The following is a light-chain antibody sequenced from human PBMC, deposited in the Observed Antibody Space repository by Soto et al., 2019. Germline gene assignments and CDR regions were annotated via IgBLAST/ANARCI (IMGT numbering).Light chain of an antibody. V-gene: IGKV1-39*01. CDR3: QQTYSLPRT. Sequence: DIQMTQSPSSLSASVGDRITIACRSSQTVSKYVNWYQQRPGEVPHLLVYSASALYNGVPSRFSGSRSGTEFTLTISSLEPEDFATYYCQQTYSLPRTFAQGTKV. CDR1: QTVSKY. J-gene: IGKJ1*01. CDR2: SAS.